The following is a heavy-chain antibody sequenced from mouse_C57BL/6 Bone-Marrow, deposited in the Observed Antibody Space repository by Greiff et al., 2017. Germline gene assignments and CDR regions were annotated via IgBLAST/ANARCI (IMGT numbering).Heavy chain of an antibody. V-gene: IGHV1-81*01. CDR2: LYPRSGNT. CDR3: ARPLYYYGSSFYWYFDV. Sequence: QVQLQQSGAELARPGASVKLSCKASGYTFTSYGISWVKQRTGQGLAWIGELYPRSGNTYYNEKFKGKATLTADKSSSTACMELRSLTSEDSAVYFCARPLYYYGSSFYWYFDVWGTGTTVTVSS. D-gene: IGHD1-1*01. CDR1: GYTFTSYG. J-gene: IGHJ1*03.